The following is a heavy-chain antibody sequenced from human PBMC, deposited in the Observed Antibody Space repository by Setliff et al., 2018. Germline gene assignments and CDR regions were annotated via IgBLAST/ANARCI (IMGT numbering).Heavy chain of an antibody. CDR1: GFAFSTYR. V-gene: IGHV3-48*01. J-gene: IGHJ6*03. Sequence: GGSLRLSCAASGFAFSTYRMDWVRQAPGKGLEWVSYITSSSSTIDYADSVKGRFTISRDDAKNSLYLQMNSLRAEDTAVYYCARVIYFYYMDVWGKGTTVTVSS. CDR2: ITSSSSTI. CDR3: ARVIYFYYMDV.